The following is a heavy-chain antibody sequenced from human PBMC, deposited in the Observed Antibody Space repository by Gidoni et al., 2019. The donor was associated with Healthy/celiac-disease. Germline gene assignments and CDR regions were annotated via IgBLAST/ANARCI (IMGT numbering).Heavy chain of an antibody. D-gene: IGHD3-10*01. CDR2: IFSNDEK. CDR3: ARVTRITMVRGVKDWFDP. J-gene: IGHJ5*02. Sequence: QVTLKESGPVLVKPTETLTLTCTASGFSLSNARMGVSWSRQPPGKALEWLAHIFSNDEKSYSTSLKSRLTISKDTSKSQVVITMTNMDPVDTATYYCARVTRITMVRGVKDWFDPWGQGTLVTVSS. CDR1: GFSLSNARMG. V-gene: IGHV2-26*01.